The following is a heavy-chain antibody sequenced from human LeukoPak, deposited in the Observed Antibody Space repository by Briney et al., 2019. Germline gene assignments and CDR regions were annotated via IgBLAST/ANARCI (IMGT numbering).Heavy chain of an antibody. V-gene: IGHV3-23*01. CDR3: ANMEDYDSRGAPFDY. CDR1: GFTFSSYA. D-gene: IGHD3-22*01. J-gene: IGHJ4*02. Sequence: GGSLRLSCAASGFTFSSYAMSWVRQAPGKGLEWVSAISGSGGSTYYADSVKGRFTISRDNSKNTLYLQMNSLRAEDTAVYYCANMEDYDSRGAPFDYWGQGTLVTVSS. CDR2: ISGSGGST.